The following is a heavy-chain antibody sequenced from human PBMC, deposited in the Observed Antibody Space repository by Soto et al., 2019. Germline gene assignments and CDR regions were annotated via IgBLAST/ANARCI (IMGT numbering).Heavy chain of an antibody. CDR1: GFTFSSYA. V-gene: IGHV3-23*01. CDR2: ISGGGST. J-gene: IGHJ4*02. CDR3: AKSVSKGLSLRLGGAALDY. D-gene: IGHD3-16*01. Sequence: EVQLLESGGGLVQPGGSLRLSCTVSGFTFSSYAMSWVRQAPGKGLEWVSGISGGGSTYYVDSVKGRFIISRDNSKNTLDLQINSLRAEDTAVYYCAKSVSKGLSLRLGGAALDYWGQGTLVTVSS.